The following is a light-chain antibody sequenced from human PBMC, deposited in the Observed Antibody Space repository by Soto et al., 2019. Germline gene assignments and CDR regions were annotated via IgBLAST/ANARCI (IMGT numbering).Light chain of an antibody. CDR2: DAS. J-gene: IGKJ3*01. CDR3: QQRSTLPYT. Sequence: EIVLTQSPATLSLSPGERATLSCRASQSVSTYLAWYQQKPGQAPRLLIHDASNRATGIPARFSGSGSGTDFTLTISSLEPEDFAVYYCQQRSTLPYTFGHGTKVDV. V-gene: IGKV3-11*01. CDR1: QSVSTY.